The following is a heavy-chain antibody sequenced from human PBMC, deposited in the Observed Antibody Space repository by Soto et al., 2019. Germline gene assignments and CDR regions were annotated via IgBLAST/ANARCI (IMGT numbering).Heavy chain of an antibody. J-gene: IGHJ5*01. CDR1: GFTFSTYA. V-gene: IGHV3-23*01. D-gene: IGHD2-15*01. Sequence: EVQLLESGGGLVQPGGSLRLSCAASGFTFSTYAMTWVRQAPGKGPEWVSRIGDSEGETTHYADSVKGRFTISRDNAKNTVNLQINSLRVEDTTIYYCAKGYCGGGKCYDLDNWFDSWGQGTRVTVSS. CDR2: IGDSEGETT. CDR3: AKGYCGGGKCYDLDNWFDS.